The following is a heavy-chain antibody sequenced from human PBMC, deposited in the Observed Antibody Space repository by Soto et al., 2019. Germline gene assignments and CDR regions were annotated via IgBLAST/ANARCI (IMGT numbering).Heavy chain of an antibody. D-gene: IGHD4-17*01. CDR3: ARSLEGTTVTNWFDP. V-gene: IGHV1-69*01. CDR2: ITPVFGTA. J-gene: IGHJ5*02. CDR1: ADTFNSYS. Sequence: QVQLEESGAEVKKPGSSVKVSCKASADTFNSYSLSWLRQAPGQRLEWMGGITPVFGTADYAQSFEDRLTITADDSTSTVYMELSSLRSDDTAVYYCARSLEGTTVTNWFDPWGQGALVTVSS.